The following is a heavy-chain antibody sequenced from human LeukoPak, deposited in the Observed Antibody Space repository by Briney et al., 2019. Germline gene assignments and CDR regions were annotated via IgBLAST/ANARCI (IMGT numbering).Heavy chain of an antibody. CDR2: IYYSGST. D-gene: IGHD3-22*01. Sequence: SETLSLTCTVSGGSISSYYWSWIRQPPGKGLEWIGYIYYSGSTNYNPSLKSRATISVDTSKNQFSLKLSSVTAADTAVYYCARVQDATYYYDSSGDDAFDIWGQGTMVTVSS. CDR1: GGSISSYY. V-gene: IGHV4-59*01. J-gene: IGHJ3*02. CDR3: ARVQDATYYYDSSGDDAFDI.